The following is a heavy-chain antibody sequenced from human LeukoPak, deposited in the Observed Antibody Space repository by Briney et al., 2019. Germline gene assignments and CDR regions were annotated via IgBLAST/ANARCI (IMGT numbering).Heavy chain of an antibody. CDR3: ATNGYYCIDV. Sequence: SETLSLTCAVYGGSFSGYYWSWIRQPPGKGLEWIGEINHSGSTNYNPSLKSRVTISVDTSKNQSSLKVNSLTAADTAVYYCATNGYYCIDVWGKGTTVTVSS. D-gene: IGHD2-8*01. CDR2: INHSGST. V-gene: IGHV4-34*01. J-gene: IGHJ6*03. CDR1: GGSFSGYY.